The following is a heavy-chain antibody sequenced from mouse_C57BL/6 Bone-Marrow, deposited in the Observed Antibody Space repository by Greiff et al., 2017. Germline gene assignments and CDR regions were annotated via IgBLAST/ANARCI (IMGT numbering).Heavy chain of an antibody. V-gene: IGHV14-4*01. CDR1: GFNIKDDY. J-gene: IGHJ1*03. Sequence: VQLQQSGAELVRPGASVKLSCTASGFNIKDDYMHWVKQRPVQGLEWIGWIDPENGDTEYASKFQGKATITADTSSNTAYLQLSSLTSEDTAVYYCNRVITTVVGRYFDVWGTGTTVTVSS. D-gene: IGHD1-1*01. CDR3: NRVITTVVGRYFDV. CDR2: IDPENGDT.